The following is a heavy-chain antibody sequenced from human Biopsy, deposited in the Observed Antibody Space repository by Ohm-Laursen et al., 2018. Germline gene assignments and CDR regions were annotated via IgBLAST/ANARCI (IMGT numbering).Heavy chain of an antibody. CDR2: ISVYNGNT. CDR3: ARDVVGRGASFFDF. Sequence: ASVKVSCKASGYTFVNYGISWVRQAPGQGLERMGWISVYNGNTDYPHKFQGRVTLTTDTSTSTAYMELRSLTSDDTAIYYCARDVVGRGASFFDFWGQGTSVTVSA. D-gene: IGHD1-26*01. V-gene: IGHV1-18*01. CDR1: GYTFVNYG. J-gene: IGHJ4*02.